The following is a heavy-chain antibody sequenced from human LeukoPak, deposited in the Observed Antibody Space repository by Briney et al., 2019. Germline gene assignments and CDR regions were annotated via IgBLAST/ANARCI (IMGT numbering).Heavy chain of an antibody. CDR3: AREYSSSSGRRAFDV. V-gene: IGHV4-59*08. D-gene: IGHD6-6*01. CDR2: IYYSGTT. CDR1: GGSISSYY. Sequence: SETLSLTCTVSGGSISSYYWSWIRQPPGKGLEWIGYIYYSGTTNYNPSLKSRVTISVDTSKNQFSLKLSSVTVADTAVYYCAREYSSSSGRRAFDVWGQGTMVTVSS. J-gene: IGHJ3*01.